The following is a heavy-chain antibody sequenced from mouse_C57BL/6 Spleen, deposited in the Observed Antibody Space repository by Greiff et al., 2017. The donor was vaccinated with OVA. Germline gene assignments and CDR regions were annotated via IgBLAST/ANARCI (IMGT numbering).Heavy chain of an antibody. CDR3: ARSGSRWYFDV. D-gene: IGHD1-1*01. Sequence: VKLVESGPGLVQPSQSLSITCTVSGFSLTSYGVHWVRQSPGKGLEWLGEICSGGSTAYNAAFISRLSISKDNSKSQVFFKMNSLQADDTAIYYCARSGSRWYFDVWGTGTTVTVSS. J-gene: IGHJ1*03. CDR1: GFSLTSYG. V-gene: IGHV2-2*01. CDR2: ICSGGST.